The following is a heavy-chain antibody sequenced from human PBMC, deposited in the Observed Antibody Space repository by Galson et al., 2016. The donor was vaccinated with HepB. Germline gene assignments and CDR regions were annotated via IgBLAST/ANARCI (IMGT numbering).Heavy chain of an antibody. Sequence: SLRLSCAASGFSLGHYWMNWARQAPGKGLEWLANIKKDGSEINYVDSVKGRFNISRDNAKNSLFLQMNTLRVEDTAVYYSTREFDLWGRGTQVPVSS. CDR2: IKKDGSEI. CDR3: TREFDL. J-gene: IGHJ2*01. V-gene: IGHV3-7*04. CDR1: GFSLGHYW.